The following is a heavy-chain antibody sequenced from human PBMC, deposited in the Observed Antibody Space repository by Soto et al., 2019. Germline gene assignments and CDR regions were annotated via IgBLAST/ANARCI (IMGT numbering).Heavy chain of an antibody. V-gene: IGHV3-30-3*01. CDR3: ARDRPEQLAFDY. D-gene: IGHD6-13*01. CDR1: GFTFSSYA. CDR2: ISYDGSNK. J-gene: IGHJ4*02. Sequence: GGSLRLSCAASGFTFSSYAMHWVRQAPGKGLEWVAVISYDGSNKYYADSVKGRFTISRDNSKNTLYLQMNSLRAEDTAVYYCARDRPEQLAFDYWGQAPLVTVSS.